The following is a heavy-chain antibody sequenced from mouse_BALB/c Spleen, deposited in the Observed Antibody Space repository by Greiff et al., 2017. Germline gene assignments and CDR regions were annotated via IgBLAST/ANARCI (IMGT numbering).Heavy chain of an antibody. Sequence: QVQLQQSGAELARPGASVKMSCKASGYTFTSYTMHWVKQRPGQGLEWIGYINPSSGYTNYNQKFKDKATLTADKSSSTAYMQLSSLTSEDSAVYYCARCLPYYDGYGYWGQGTTLTVSS. CDR3: ARCLPYYDGYGY. CDR2: INPSSGYT. D-gene: IGHD2-3*01. V-gene: IGHV1-4*01. J-gene: IGHJ2*01. CDR1: GYTFTSYT.